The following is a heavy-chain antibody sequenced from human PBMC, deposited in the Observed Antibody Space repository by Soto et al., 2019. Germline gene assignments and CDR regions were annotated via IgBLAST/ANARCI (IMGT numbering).Heavy chain of an antibody. CDR3: AREKISSSWYPGGYYYYYGMDV. D-gene: IGHD6-13*01. Sequence: LRLSCAASGFTFSSYGMHWVRQAPGKGLEWVAVIWYDGSNKYYADSVKGRFTISRDNSKNTLYLQMNSLRAEDTAVYYCAREKISSSWYPGGYYYYYGMDVWGQGTTVTVSS. CDR2: IWYDGSNK. J-gene: IGHJ6*02. V-gene: IGHV3-33*01. CDR1: GFTFSSYG.